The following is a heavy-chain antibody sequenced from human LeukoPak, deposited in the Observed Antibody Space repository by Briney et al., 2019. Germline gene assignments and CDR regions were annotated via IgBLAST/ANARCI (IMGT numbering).Heavy chain of an antibody. CDR1: GDIFTTYD. CDR2: MNPKSGDR. D-gene: IGHD2-15*01. V-gene: IGHV1-8*01. CDR3: ASGWYYHYFGTDV. Sequence: ASVRVSCKASGDIFTTYDVHWVRLASGQGLEWMGWMNPKSGDRGYAQKFQDRVAMTMNNSIRTAYMELRGLQPEDTAVYYCASGWYYHYFGTDVWGQGTTVIVSS. J-gene: IGHJ6*02.